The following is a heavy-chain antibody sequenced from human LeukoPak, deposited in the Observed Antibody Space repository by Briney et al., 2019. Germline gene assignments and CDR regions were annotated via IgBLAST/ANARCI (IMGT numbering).Heavy chain of an antibody. CDR3: ARDPGVLYDGSGRYYYYYMDV. J-gene: IGHJ6*03. D-gene: IGHD3-22*01. Sequence: APVKVSCKASGYTFTGYYMHWVRQAPGQGLEWMGWINPNSGGTNYAQKFQGRVTMTRDTSISTAYMELSRLRSDDTAVYYCARDPGVLYDGSGRYYYYYMDVWGKGTTVTVSS. CDR1: GYTFTGYY. V-gene: IGHV1-2*02. CDR2: INPNSGGT.